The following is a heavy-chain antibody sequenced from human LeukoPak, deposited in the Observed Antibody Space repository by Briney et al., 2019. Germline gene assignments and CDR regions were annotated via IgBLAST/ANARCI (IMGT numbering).Heavy chain of an antibody. V-gene: IGHV3-30*04. D-gene: IGHD6-13*01. J-gene: IGHJ4*02. CDR1: GFTFSSYA. CDR2: ISYDGSNK. CDR3: ASGSSSQFDY. Sequence: PGGSLRLSCAASGFTFSSYAMHWVRQAPGKGLEWVAVISYDGSNKYYADSVKGRFTISRDNSKNTLYLQMNSLRAEDTAVYYCASGSSSQFDYWGQGTLVTVSS.